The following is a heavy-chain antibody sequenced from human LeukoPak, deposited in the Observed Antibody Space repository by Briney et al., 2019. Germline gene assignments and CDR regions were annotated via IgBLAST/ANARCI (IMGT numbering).Heavy chain of an antibody. V-gene: IGHV4-34*01. D-gene: IGHD1-26*01. CDR3: ARESGSYFLVYWFDP. CDR1: GGSFSGYY. Sequence: SETLSLTCAVYGGSFSGYYWSWIRQPPGKGLEWIGSIYYSGSTYYNPSLKSRVTISVDTSKNQFSLKLSSVTAADTAVYYCARESGSYFLVYWFDPWGQGTLVTVSS. CDR2: IYYSGST. J-gene: IGHJ5*02.